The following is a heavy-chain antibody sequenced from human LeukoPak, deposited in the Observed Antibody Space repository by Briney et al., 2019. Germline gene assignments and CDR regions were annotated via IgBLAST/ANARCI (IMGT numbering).Heavy chain of an antibody. Sequence: GESLKISCKGSGYSFTSYYIGWVRQMPGEGLEWMGIIHPGDSDTRYSPSFQGQVTISADKSISTAYLQWSSLRASDTAMYYCARHVYNWNYVDYWGQGTLVTVSS. V-gene: IGHV5-51*01. CDR1: GYSFTSYY. J-gene: IGHJ4*02. CDR2: IHPGDSDT. D-gene: IGHD1-20*01. CDR3: ARHVYNWNYVDY.